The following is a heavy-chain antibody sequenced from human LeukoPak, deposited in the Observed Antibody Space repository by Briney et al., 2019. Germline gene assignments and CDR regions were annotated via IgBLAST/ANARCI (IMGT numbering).Heavy chain of an antibody. D-gene: IGHD2-15*01. V-gene: IGHV3-21*01. CDR1: EFTFSSYT. CDR3: ARGGGNFDY. J-gene: IGHJ4*02. Sequence: GGSLRLSCAASEFTFSSYTINWVRQAPGKGLEWVSSISSTSTYISYADSVKGRFTISRDNAKNSLYLQMNSLRAEDTAVYYCARGGGNFDYWGQGTPVTVSS. CDR2: ISSTSTYI.